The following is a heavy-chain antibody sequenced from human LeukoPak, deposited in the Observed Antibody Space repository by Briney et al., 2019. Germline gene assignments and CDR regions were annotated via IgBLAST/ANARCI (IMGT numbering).Heavy chain of an antibody. V-gene: IGHV1-69*04. CDR2: IIPILGIA. J-gene: IGHJ4*02. CDR1: GGTFSSYA. CDR3: VFHTGDSGDQADY. D-gene: IGHD1-26*01. Sequence: SVKVSCKASGGTFSSYAISWVRQAPGQGLEWMGRIIPILGIANYAQKFQGRVTITADKSRSTAYMELSSLRSEDTAVYYCVFHTGDSGDQADYWGQGTLVTVSS.